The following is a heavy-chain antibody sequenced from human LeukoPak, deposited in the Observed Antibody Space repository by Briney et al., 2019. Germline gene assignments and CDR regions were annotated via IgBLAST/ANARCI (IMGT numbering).Heavy chain of an antibody. J-gene: IGHJ4*02. CDR3: AKEYSSSRYFDY. Sequence: GGSLRLSCAASGFTFSSYSMNWVRQVPGKGLEWVSYISSSSSTIYYADSVKGRFTISRDNSKNTLYLQMNSLRAEDTAVYYCAKEYSSSRYFDYWGQGTLVTVSS. CDR1: GFTFSSYS. V-gene: IGHV3-48*01. CDR2: ISSSSSTI. D-gene: IGHD6-13*01.